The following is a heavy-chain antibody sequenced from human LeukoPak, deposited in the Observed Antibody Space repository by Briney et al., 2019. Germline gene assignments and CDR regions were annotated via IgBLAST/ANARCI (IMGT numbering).Heavy chain of an antibody. D-gene: IGHD3-10*01. J-gene: IGHJ6*02. CDR2: IYYSGST. CDR1: GGSISSYY. Sequence: SETLSLTCTVSGGSISSYYWSWIRQPPGKGLEWIGYIYYSGSTNYNPSLKSRVTISVDTSKNQFSLKLSSVTAADTAVYYWARLQVGYYYYGMDVWGQGTTVTVSS. CDR3: ARLQVGYYYYGMDV. V-gene: IGHV4-59*08.